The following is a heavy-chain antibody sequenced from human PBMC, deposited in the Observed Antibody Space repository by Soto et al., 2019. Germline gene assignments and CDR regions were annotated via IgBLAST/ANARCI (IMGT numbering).Heavy chain of an antibody. CDR2: IDYSGST. CDR3: ARDRDCYNANFDY. Sequence: QVQLQESGPGLVKPSQTLSLTCTVSGGSISSGGYYWSWIRQHPGKGLEWIGYIDYSGSTYYNPSLKSRVTISVDTSKNQFSLKLSSVTAADTAVYYCARDRDCYNANFDYWGQGTLVTVSS. D-gene: IGHD2-21*01. V-gene: IGHV4-31*03. CDR1: GGSISSGGYY. J-gene: IGHJ4*02.